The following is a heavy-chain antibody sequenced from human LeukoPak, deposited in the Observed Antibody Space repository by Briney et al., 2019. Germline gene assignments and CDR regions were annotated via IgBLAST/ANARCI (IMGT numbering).Heavy chain of an antibody. J-gene: IGHJ4*02. Sequence: SETLSLTCTVSGGSISPYYWSWIQQPPGKGLEYIGYISYSGSPNYSPSLKSRLTISVDTSNNQFSLRLNSVTAADTAVYYCARIHDYGDYAFDRWGQGTLVTVSS. V-gene: IGHV4-59*08. CDR1: GGSISPYY. D-gene: IGHD4-17*01. CDR2: ISYSGSP. CDR3: ARIHDYGDYAFDR.